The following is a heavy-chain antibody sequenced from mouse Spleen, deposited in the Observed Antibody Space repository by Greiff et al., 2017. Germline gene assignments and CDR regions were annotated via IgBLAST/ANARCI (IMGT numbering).Heavy chain of an antibody. J-gene: IGHJ2*01. CDR1: GFNIKDDY. Sequence: VQLKESGAELVRPGASVKLSCTASGFNIKDDYMHWVKQRPEQGLEWIGWIDPENGDTEYASKFQGKATITADTSSNTAYLQLSSLTSEDTAVYYCTFYDYSYYFDYWGQGTTLTVSS. CDR3: TFYDYSYYFDY. D-gene: IGHD2-4*01. CDR2: IDPENGDT. V-gene: IGHV14-4*01.